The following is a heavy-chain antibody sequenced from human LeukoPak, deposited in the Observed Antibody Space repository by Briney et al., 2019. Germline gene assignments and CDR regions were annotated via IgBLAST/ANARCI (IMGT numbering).Heavy chain of an antibody. CDR2: IYDSGST. J-gene: IGHJ4*02. Sequence: SQTLSLTCTVSGGSISSGGYYWSWIRQHPGKGLEWVVYIYDSGSTYYNPSLKSRVIISVDTSKNQFSLKLSSVTAADTAVYYCARGGPDLAMATTIDYWGQGTLVTVSS. CDR1: GGSISSGGYY. V-gene: IGHV4-31*03. CDR3: ARGGPDLAMATTIDY. D-gene: IGHD5-24*01.